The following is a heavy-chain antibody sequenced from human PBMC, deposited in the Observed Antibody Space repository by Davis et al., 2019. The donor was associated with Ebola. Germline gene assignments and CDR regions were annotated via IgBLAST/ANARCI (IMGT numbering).Heavy chain of an antibody. Sequence: MPSETLSLTCTVSGGSISSYYWSWIRQPPGKGLEWIGYIDYSGSTTYNPSLKSRVTISVDTSKNQFSLKLSSVTAADTAVYYCARDRYDILTGSTKNGNYYYYYYGMDVWGQGTTVTVSS. CDR1: GGSISSYY. J-gene: IGHJ6*02. CDR3: ARDRYDILTGSTKNGNYYYYYYGMDV. D-gene: IGHD3-9*01. V-gene: IGHV4-59*01. CDR2: IDYSGST.